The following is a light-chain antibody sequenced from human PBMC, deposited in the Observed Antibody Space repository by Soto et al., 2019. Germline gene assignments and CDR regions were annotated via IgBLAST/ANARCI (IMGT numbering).Light chain of an antibody. Sequence: EIVMTQSQATLSVSPGERATLSCRARQSVSRNLAWYQQKPGQAPRLLIYGASTRATGIPARFSGSGSGTEFTLTISSLQSEDFAVYYCQQYNNWPPWTFGQGTKVEIK. CDR1: QSVSRN. CDR2: GAS. CDR3: QQYNNWPPWT. V-gene: IGKV3-15*01. J-gene: IGKJ1*01.